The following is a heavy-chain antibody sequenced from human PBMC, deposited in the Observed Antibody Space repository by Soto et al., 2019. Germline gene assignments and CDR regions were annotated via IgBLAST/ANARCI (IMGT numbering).Heavy chain of an antibody. D-gene: IGHD6-13*01. CDR3: VRPIAAVDSA. J-gene: IGHJ5*02. CDR2: IKQDGSVK. Sequence: PGVSLSLSYAASGFTFGSYWMSWVRQAPGQGLEWVANIKQDGSVKYYVDSVKGRFTISRDNAKNSLFLQMNSLRAEETAVEYCVRPIAAVDSAWGQAPLVTVS. V-gene: IGHV3-7*01. CDR1: GFTFGSYW.